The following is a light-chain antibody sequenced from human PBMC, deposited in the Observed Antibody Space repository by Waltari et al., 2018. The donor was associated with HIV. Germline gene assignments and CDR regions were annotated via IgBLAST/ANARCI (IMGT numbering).Light chain of an antibody. CDR3: SSYTSSSTLV. CDR1: SSDVGGYTY. V-gene: IGLV2-14*01. J-gene: IGLJ1*01. Sequence: QSALTQPASVSGSPGQSITISCTGTSSDVGGYTYVSWFQQHPGKAPQLMIYEVSNRPSGVSNRFSGSKSGNTASLTISGLQAEDEADYYCSSYTSSSTLVFGTGTKVTVL. CDR2: EVS.